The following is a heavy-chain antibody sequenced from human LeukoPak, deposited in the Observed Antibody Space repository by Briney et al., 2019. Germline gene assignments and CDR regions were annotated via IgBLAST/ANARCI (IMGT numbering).Heavy chain of an antibody. V-gene: IGHV1-3*01. CDR2: INVGNGDT. CDR3: ARGYCSSTSCQYYFDY. Sequence: ASVKVSCKASGYTFTSYAIHWVRQAPGQRLEWLGWINVGNGDTKYSQRFQGRVTITRDTSATTAYMELTSLRSEDTAVYYCARGYCSSTSCQYYFDYWGQGTLVTVSS. D-gene: IGHD2-2*01. J-gene: IGHJ4*02. CDR1: GYTFTSYA.